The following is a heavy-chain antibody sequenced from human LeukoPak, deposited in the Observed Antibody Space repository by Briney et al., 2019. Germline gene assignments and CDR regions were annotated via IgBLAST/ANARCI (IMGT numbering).Heavy chain of an antibody. CDR1: GFTFSDYY. J-gene: IGHJ6*02. V-gene: IGHV3-11*01. D-gene: IGHD3-9*01. CDR2: ISSSGSTI. Sequence: GGSLRLSCAASGFTFSDYYMSWIRQAPGKGLEWVSYISSSGSTIYYADSVKGRFTISRDNAKNSLYLQMNSLRAEDTAVYYCAKGMRYFDWLLYGGMDGWGQGTTVTVSS. CDR3: AKGMRYFDWLLYGGMDG.